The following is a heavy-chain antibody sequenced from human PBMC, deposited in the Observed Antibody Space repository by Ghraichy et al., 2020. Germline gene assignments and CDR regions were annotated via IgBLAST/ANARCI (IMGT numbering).Heavy chain of an antibody. V-gene: IGHV3-9*01. D-gene: IGHD6-19*01. CDR3: AKDTGVGSGWYLYFQH. Sequence: SCAASGFTFDDYAMHWVRQAPGKGLEWVSGISWNSGSIGYADSVKGRFTISRDNAKNSLYLQMNSLRAEDTALYYCAKDTGVGSGWYLYFQHWGQGTLVTVSS. J-gene: IGHJ1*01. CDR1: GFTFDDYA. CDR2: ISWNSGSI.